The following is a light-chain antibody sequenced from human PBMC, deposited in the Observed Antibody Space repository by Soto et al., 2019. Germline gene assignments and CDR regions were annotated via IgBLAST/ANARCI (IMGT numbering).Light chain of an antibody. V-gene: IGKV2-28*01. J-gene: IGKJ1*01. CDR3: MQALQTPWT. CDR1: QSLLHSNGYNY. CDR2: LGS. Sequence: DIVMTQSPLSLPVTPGEPASISCRSSQSLLHSNGYNYLDWYLQKEGQPPQILIYLGSNRDSGVPDRFSGSGSGTDFTLKISRVEAEDVSVYYCMQALQTPWTFGQGTKVDIK.